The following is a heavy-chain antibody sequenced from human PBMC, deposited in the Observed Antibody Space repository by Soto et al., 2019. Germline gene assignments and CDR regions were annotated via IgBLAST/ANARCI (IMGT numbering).Heavy chain of an antibody. CDR3: AYNYYDSSGYYYYYYGMDV. D-gene: IGHD3-22*01. CDR2: INPSGGST. V-gene: IGHV1-46*03. Sequence: ASVKVSCKASGYTFTSYYMHWVRQAPGQGLEWMGIINPSGGSTSYAQKFQGRVTMTRDTSTSTVYMELSSLRSEDTAVYYCAYNYYDSSGYYYYYYGMDVWGQGTTVTVSS. J-gene: IGHJ6*02. CDR1: GYTFTSYY.